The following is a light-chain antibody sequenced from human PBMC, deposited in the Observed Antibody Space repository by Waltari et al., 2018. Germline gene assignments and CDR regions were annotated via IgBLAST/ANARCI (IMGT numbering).Light chain of an antibody. Sequence: DIQLTQSPSSLSASVGDRVTITCRASQNIDMNCHWYQQRPGKPPQPLIHGTYRLQSGVPSRFSGSGSGAHFTLTISDLQPEDFATYICQQSSSFPFSFGPGTKVDVE. V-gene: IGKV1-39*01. J-gene: IGKJ3*01. CDR1: QNIDMN. CDR2: GTY. CDR3: QQSSSFPFS.